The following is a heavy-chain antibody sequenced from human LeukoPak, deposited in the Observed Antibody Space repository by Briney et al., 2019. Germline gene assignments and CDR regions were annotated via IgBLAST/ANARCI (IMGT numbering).Heavy chain of an antibody. D-gene: IGHD7-27*01. Sequence: ASVKVSCKTSGYTFTGYYIHWVRQAPGQGLAWMGRINPNSGGTIYAQKFQGRVTMTKDTSISTVYMELSSLTSDDTAMYYCARGPPNWGYDYWGPGTLVTVSS. V-gene: IGHV1-2*06. CDR1: GYTFTGYY. J-gene: IGHJ4*02. CDR2: INPNSGGT. CDR3: ARGPPNWGYDY.